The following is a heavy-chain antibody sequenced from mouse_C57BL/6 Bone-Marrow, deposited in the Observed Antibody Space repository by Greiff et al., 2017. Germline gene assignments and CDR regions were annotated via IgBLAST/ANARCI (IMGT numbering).Heavy chain of an antibody. D-gene: IGHD1-1*01. V-gene: IGHV1-50*01. CDR3: ARTLITTVVAFYAMDY. CDR1: GYTFTSYW. Sequence: QQSCKASGYTFTSYWMQWVKQRPGQGLEWIGEIDPSDSYTNYNQKFKGKATLTVDTSSSTAYMQLSSLTSEDSAVYYCARTLITTVVAFYAMDYWGQGTSGTVSS. J-gene: IGHJ4*01. CDR2: IDPSDSYT.